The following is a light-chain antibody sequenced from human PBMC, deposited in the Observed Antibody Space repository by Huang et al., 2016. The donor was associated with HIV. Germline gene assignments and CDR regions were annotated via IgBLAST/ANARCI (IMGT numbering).Light chain of an antibody. J-gene: IGKJ1*01. V-gene: IGKV3-11*01. CDR2: DAS. CDR3: QQRTNWPTWT. CDR1: QSVSSY. Sequence: EIVLTQSPATLSLSPGERATLSCRARQSVSSYLAWYQQKPGQAPRLLIYDASNRATGIPARFSGSGSGTDFTLTINSLEPEDFAVYYCQQRTNWPTWTFGQGTKVEIK.